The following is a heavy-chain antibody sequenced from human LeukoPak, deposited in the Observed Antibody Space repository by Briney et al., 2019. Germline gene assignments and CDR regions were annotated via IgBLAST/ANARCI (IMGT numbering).Heavy chain of an antibody. CDR1: GGSISSGGYY. D-gene: IGHD1-14*01. J-gene: IGHJ4*02. Sequence: SETLSLTCTVSGGSISSGGYYWSWIRQPPGKGLEWIGYIYHSGSTYYNPSLKSRVTISVDTSKNQFSLKLSSVTAADTAIYYCARGGGIARFDYWGQGTLVTVSS. CDR2: IYHSGST. V-gene: IGHV4-30-2*01. CDR3: ARGGGIARFDY.